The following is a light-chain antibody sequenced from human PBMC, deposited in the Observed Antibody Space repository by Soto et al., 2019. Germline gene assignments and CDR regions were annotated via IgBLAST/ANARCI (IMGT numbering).Light chain of an antibody. V-gene: IGKV1-33*01. CDR3: QQSYKTPLT. J-gene: IGKJ4*01. Sequence: GDRVTITCQANQDINNYVNWYQQKPGKAPKLLIFDASTLKTGVPSRFSGSGSGTDFSFTISSLQPEDFATYYCQQSYKTPLTFGGGTKVDI. CDR2: DAS. CDR1: QDINNY.